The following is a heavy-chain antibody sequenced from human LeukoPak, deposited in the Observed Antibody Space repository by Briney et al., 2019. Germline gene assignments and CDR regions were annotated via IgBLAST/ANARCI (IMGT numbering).Heavy chain of an antibody. CDR2: LKHDGSDK. CDR1: GFTFSNYW. D-gene: IGHD6-19*01. J-gene: IGHJ4*02. CDR3: AASYGSGWYRRQFYFDY. V-gene: IGHV3-7*01. Sequence: GGSLRLSCAASGFTFSNYWMSWVRQAPGKGLEWVATLKHDGSDKYYVDSVKGRFTISRDNAKNSLYLQMNSLRAEDTAVYYCAASYGSGWYRRQFYFDYWGQGTLVTVSS.